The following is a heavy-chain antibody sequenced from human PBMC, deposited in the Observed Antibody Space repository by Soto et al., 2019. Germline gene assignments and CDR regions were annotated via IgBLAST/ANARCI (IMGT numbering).Heavy chain of an antibody. CDR1: GFTFSSYA. CDR3: AKDQEVQYYYYYYGMDV. V-gene: IGHV3-23*01. J-gene: IGHJ6*02. Sequence: GGSLRLSCAASGFTFSSYAMSWVRQAPGKGLEWVSAISGSGGSTYYADSVKGRFTISRDNSKNTLYLQMNSLRAEDTAVYYCAKDQEVQYYYYYYGMDVWGQGTTGTVSS. CDR2: ISGSGGST.